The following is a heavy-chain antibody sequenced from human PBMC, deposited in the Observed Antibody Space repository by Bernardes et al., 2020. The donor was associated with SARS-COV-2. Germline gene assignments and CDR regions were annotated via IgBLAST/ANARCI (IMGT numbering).Heavy chain of an antibody. CDR1: LFSLSHSGVG. CDR2: IYWDDDK. CDR3: AHRLLYYRFDP. Sequence: SGTTLLKPPQPLALTCPFSLFSLSHSGVGVGWIRQPPGKALEWLALIYWDDDKRYSPSLKSRLTITKDTSKNQVVLTMTNMDPVDTATYYCAHRLLYYRFDPWGQGTLVTVSS. V-gene: IGHV2-5*02. D-gene: IGHD2-8*01. J-gene: IGHJ5*02.